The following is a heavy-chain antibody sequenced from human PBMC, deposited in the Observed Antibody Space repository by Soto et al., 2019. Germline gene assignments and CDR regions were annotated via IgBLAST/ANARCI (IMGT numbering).Heavy chain of an antibody. Sequence: GGSLRLSCAASAFTFSSYGMHWVRQAPGKGLEWVALISYDGSNKYYADSVKGRFTISRDTAKNTLYLQMNSLRAEDTAVYYCARDSNGSGRVFDYWGQGTLVTVSS. V-gene: IGHV3-30*03. J-gene: IGHJ4*02. CDR3: ARDSNGSGRVFDY. D-gene: IGHD3-10*01. CDR2: ISYDGSNK. CDR1: AFTFSSYG.